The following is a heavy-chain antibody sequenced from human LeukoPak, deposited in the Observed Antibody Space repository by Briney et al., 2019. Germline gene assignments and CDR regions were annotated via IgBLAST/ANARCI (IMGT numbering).Heavy chain of an antibody. V-gene: IGHV1-69*13. CDR3: ARGYYDSSGYPNYFDY. J-gene: IGHJ4*02. D-gene: IGHD3-22*01. Sequence: ASVKVSCKASGGTFSSYAISWVRQAPGQGLEWMGGIIPIFGTANYAQKSQGRVTITADESTSTAYMELSSLRSEDTAVYYCARGYYDSSGYPNYFDYWGQGTLVTVSS. CDR1: GGTFSSYA. CDR2: IIPIFGTA.